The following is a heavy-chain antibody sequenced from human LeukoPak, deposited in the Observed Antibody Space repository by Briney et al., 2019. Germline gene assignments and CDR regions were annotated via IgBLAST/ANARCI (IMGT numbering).Heavy chain of an antibody. Sequence: ASVKVSCKASGYTFTGYYMHWVRQAPGQGLEWMGWINPNSGGTNYAQKLQGRVTMTTDTSTSTAYMELRSLRSDDTAVYYCARGGDGYNFADYWGQGTLVTVSS. J-gene: IGHJ4*02. CDR1: GYTFTGYY. V-gene: IGHV1-2*02. CDR3: ARGGDGYNFADY. D-gene: IGHD5-24*01. CDR2: INPNSGGT.